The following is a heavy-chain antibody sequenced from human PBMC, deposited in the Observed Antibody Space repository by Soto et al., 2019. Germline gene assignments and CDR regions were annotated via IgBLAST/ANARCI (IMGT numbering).Heavy chain of an antibody. CDR3: ARATYDSSTYYLDY. D-gene: IGHD3-22*01. V-gene: IGHV4-30-4*01. CDR2: IYYTGNT. CDR1: GASISGGDYY. Sequence: QVQLQESGPGLVKPSQTLSLTCTVSGASISGGDYYWTWIRQPPGKGLEWIGSIYYTGNTYSTPSLDSRLSISVDPSNNQFALRLTSVTAPDTAIYYCARATYDSSTYYLDYWGQGTLVTVSS. J-gene: IGHJ4*02.